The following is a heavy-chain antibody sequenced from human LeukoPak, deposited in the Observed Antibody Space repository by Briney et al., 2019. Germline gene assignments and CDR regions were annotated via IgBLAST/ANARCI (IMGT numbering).Heavy chain of an antibody. CDR1: EFAFSRHA. V-gene: IGHV3-33*06. D-gene: IGHD2-15*01. J-gene: IGHJ4*02. CDR2: IWRDGSEK. CDR3: AKVSCGSSSCPLDY. Sequence: GGSLRLSCVASEFAFSRHAMHWVRQAPGKGLEWVAVIWRDGSEKHYADSVKGRFTISRDNSKSTLYLEMNSLRAEDTAVYYCAKVSCGSSSCPLDYWGQGTLVTVSS.